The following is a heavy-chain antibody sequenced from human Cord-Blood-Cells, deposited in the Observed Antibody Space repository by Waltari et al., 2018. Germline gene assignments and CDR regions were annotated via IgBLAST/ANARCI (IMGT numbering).Heavy chain of an antibody. CDR1: GGSISSGGYY. V-gene: IGHV4-31*03. D-gene: IGHD7-27*01. CDR3: ARADGTGEPTSYFDL. Sequence: QVQLQESGPGLVKPSQTLSLTCTVSGGSISSGGYYWSWIRPHPGKGLEWIGYIYYSGSTYYNPSLKSRVTISVDTSKNQFSLKLSSVTAADTAVYYCARADGTGEPTSYFDLWGRGTLVTVSS. CDR2: IYYSGST. J-gene: IGHJ2*01.